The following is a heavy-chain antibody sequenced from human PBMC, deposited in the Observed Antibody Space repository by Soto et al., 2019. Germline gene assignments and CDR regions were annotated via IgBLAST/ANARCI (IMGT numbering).Heavy chain of an antibody. CDR2: ISAYNGNT. CDR1: GYTFTSYG. V-gene: IGHV1-18*01. D-gene: IGHD6-19*01. Sequence: ASVKVSFKASGYTFTSYGISWVRQAPGQGLEWMGWISAYNGNTNYAQKLQGRVTMTTDTSTSTAYMELRSLRSDDTAVYYCARDQQWLGTYYYYGMDVWGQGTTVTVSS. CDR3: ARDQQWLGTYYYYGMDV. J-gene: IGHJ6*02.